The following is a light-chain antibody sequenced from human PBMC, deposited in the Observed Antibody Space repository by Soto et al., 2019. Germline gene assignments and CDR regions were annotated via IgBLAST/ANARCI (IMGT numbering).Light chain of an antibody. J-gene: IGKJ4*01. CDR1: QGVSSY. Sequence: EIVLTQSPATLSLSPGERATLSCRASQGVSSYLAWSQQKPGQAPRLLIYDASNRATGIPDRFSGSGSGTDFTLTISRLEPEDFAVYYCQQYGSSPLTFGGGTKVDIK. CDR2: DAS. V-gene: IGKV3-20*01. CDR3: QQYGSSPLT.